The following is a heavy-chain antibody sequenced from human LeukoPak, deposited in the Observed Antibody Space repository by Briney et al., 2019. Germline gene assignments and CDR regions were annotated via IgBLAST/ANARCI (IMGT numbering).Heavy chain of an antibody. V-gene: IGHV4-59*01. CDR2: IYNHGRT. Sequence: KPSETLSLTCIVSGGSIFFYNWIRPPPGKGLEWIGVIYNHGRTEYNPSLKSRVTISLDTSNSQVSLKLNSVTPADTAVYFCARGLARRSSGAIYFHLWGRGTLVTVSS. J-gene: IGHJ2*01. D-gene: IGHD3-10*01. CDR3: ARGLARRSSGAIYFHL. CDR1: GGSIFFYN.